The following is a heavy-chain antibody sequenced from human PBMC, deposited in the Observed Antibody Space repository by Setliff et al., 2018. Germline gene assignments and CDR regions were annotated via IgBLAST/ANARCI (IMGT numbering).Heavy chain of an antibody. J-gene: IGHJ6*02. CDR2: IYYSGST. CDR3: ARERMYYNLWSGYHLDYYYYGMDV. V-gene: IGHV4-39*07. Sequence: SETLSLTCTVSGGSISSSSYYWGWIRQPPGKGLEWIGSIYYSGSTYYNPSLKSRVTISVDTSKNQFSLKLSSVTAADTAVYYCARERMYYNLWSGYHLDYYYYGMDVWGQGTTVTVSS. CDR1: GGSISSSSYY. D-gene: IGHD3-3*01.